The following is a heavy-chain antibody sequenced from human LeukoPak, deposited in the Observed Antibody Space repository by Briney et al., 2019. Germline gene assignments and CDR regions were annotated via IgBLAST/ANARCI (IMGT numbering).Heavy chain of an antibody. CDR2: IYYSGST. J-gene: IGHJ4*02. Sequence: SETLSLTCTVSGDSISTYYWSWIRQPPGKGLEWIGFIYYSGSTNYNPSLKSRVTMSVDTSKNQFSLKVSSVTAADTAVYYCARLVPYSSNWYFDYWGQGTLVTVSS. CDR3: ARLVPYSSNWYFDY. V-gene: IGHV4-59*08. CDR1: GDSISTYY. D-gene: IGHD6-13*01.